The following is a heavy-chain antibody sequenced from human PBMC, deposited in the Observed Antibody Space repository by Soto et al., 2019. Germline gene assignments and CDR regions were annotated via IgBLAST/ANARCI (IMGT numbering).Heavy chain of an antibody. CDR2: IYYSGST. CDR1: GGSISSYY. J-gene: IGHJ4*02. V-gene: IGHV4-59*08. CDR3: ARSVRLGDLSFRY. D-gene: IGHD3-16*02. Sequence: PSETLSLTCTVSGGSISSYYWSWIRQPPGKGLEWIGYIYYSGSTNYNPSLKSRVTISVDTSKNQFSLKLSSVTAADTAVYYCARSVRLGDLSFRYWSQGTLVTVSS.